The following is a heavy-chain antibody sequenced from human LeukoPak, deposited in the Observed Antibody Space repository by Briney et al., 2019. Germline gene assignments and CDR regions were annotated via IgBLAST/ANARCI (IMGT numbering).Heavy chain of an antibody. V-gene: IGHV4-59*01. CDR2: IYYSGST. CDR3: ARVLSSLSNVFDY. CDR1: GGSISSYY. D-gene: IGHD6-6*01. Sequence: SETLSLTCNVSGGSISSYYWSWIRQPPGEGLEWIGDIYYSGSTNYNPSLKSRVTMSVDRSKNQFSLKLSSVTAADTAAYYCARVLSSLSNVFDYWGQGTLVTVSS. J-gene: IGHJ4*02.